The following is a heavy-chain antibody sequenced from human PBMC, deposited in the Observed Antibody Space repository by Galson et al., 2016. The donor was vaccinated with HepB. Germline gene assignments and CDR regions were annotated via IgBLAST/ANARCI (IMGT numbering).Heavy chain of an antibody. Sequence: SLRLSCAASGFTFSDYYMSWIRQAPGKGLEWVSYITSSGSTIHYADSVKGRFTISRDNAKTSLYLQMNSLRAEHTAVYYCARAQGWELPNYWGQGTLVTVSS. CDR2: ITSSGSTI. D-gene: IGHD1-26*01. CDR1: GFTFSDYY. CDR3: ARAQGWELPNY. V-gene: IGHV3-11*01. J-gene: IGHJ4*02.